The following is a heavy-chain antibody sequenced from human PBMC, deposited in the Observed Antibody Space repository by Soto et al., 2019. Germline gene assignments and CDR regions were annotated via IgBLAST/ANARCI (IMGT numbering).Heavy chain of an antibody. V-gene: IGHV3-73*01. CDR3: TSLGYSYGYFINY. CDR1: GFTFSGSA. Sequence: PGGSLRLSCAASGFTFSGSAMQWVRHASGKGLEWVGRIRSKANSYATAYAASVKGRFTISRDDSKNTAYLQMNSLKTEDTAVYYCTSLGYSYGYFINYWGQGTLVTVSS. J-gene: IGHJ4*02. D-gene: IGHD5-18*01. CDR2: IRSKANSYAT.